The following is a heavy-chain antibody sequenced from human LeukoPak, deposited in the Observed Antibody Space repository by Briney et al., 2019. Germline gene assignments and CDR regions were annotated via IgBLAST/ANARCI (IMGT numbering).Heavy chain of an antibody. D-gene: IGHD6-13*01. V-gene: IGHV4-30-4*08. Sequence: SETLSLTCTVSGGPISSGDYYWSWIPQPPGKGLEWIGYFYYSGSTYYNPSLKSRVTISVDTSKNQFSLKLSSVTAADTAVYYCARVSRYSSSWYPFDPWGQGTLVTVSS. CDR1: GGPISSGDYY. CDR2: FYYSGST. CDR3: ARVSRYSSSWYPFDP. J-gene: IGHJ5*02.